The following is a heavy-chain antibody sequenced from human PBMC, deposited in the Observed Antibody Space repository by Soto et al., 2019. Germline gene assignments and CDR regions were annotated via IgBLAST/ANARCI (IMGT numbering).Heavy chain of an antibody. V-gene: IGHV4-34*01. Sequence: SETLCLTWAVYGGSFSGYYWSWFRQPPGKGLEWIGEINHSGSTNYNPSLKSRVTISVDTSKNQFSLKLSSVTAADTAVYYCAADQTHANYDFWSGYSPDEYYYYGMDVWGQGTTVTVS. D-gene: IGHD3-3*01. CDR3: AADQTHANYDFWSGYSPDEYYYYGMDV. CDR1: GGSFSGYY. J-gene: IGHJ6*02. CDR2: INHSGST.